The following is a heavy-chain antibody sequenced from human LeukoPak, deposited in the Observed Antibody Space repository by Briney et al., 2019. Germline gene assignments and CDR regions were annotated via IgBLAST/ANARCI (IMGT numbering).Heavy chain of an antibody. CDR3: ARGPMIVVVMGCFDY. D-gene: IGHD3-22*01. Sequence: PSQTLSLTCTVSGGSISSGSYYWSWIRQPAGKGLEWIGRIYTSGSTNYNPSLKSRVTISVDTSKNQFSLKLSSVTAADTAVYYCARGPMIVVVMGCFDYWGQGTLVTVSS. CDR1: GGSISSGSYY. CDR2: IYTSGST. J-gene: IGHJ4*02. V-gene: IGHV4-61*02.